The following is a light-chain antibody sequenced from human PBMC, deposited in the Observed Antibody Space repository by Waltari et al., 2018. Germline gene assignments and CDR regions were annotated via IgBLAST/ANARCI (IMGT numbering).Light chain of an antibody. CDR2: DNN. CDR3: ATWDSRLSVVV. Sequence: QSVLTQPPSVSAAPGQSVTISCSGGSSNIGNNDVSWYQQFPGTAPKLLITDNNKRPFGIPDRFSGSKSGTSATLGITGLQTGDEADYYCATWDSRLSVVVFGGGTKVTVL. CDR1: SSNIGNND. J-gene: IGLJ3*02. V-gene: IGLV1-51*01.